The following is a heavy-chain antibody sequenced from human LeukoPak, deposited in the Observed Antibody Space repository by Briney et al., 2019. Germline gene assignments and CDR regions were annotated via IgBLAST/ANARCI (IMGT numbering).Heavy chain of an antibody. V-gene: IGHV1-8*01. J-gene: IGHJ4*02. CDR1: GYTFSSND. CDR3: ARGLPRYRRIAARLEIDY. CDR2: MNPNSGNT. D-gene: IGHD6-6*01. Sequence: ASVKVSCKASGYTFSSNDINWVRQATGQGLEWMGWMNPNSGNTGYAQKFQGRVTMTRNTSISTAYMELSSLRSEDTAVYYCARGLPRYRRIAARLEIDYWGQGTLVTVSS.